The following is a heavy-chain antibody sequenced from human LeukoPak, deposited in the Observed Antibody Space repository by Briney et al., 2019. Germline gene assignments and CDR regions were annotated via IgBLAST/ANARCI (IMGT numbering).Heavy chain of an antibody. CDR1: GFTFGTYA. J-gene: IGHJ4*02. V-gene: IGHV3-23*01. D-gene: IGHD6-13*01. CDR3: AGIAAAQDDY. Sequence: GGSLRLSCAASGFTFGTYAMSWVRQAPGKGLEWISAISGSGGSTYYADSVKGRFTISRDNSKNTLYLQMNSLRAEDTAVYYCAGIAAAQDDYWGQGTLVTVSS. CDR2: ISGSGGST.